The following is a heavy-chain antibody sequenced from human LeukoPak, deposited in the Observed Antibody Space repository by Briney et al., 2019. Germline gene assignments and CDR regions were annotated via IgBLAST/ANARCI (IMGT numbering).Heavy chain of an antibody. CDR3: ASVESIEYSSSSDIDY. Sequence: ASVKVSCKASGYIFTSYYMHWVRQAPGQGLEWMAWINPNSGGTNYAQKFQGRVTMTRDTSISTAYMELSRLRSDDTAVYYCASVESIEYSSSSDIDYWGQGTLVTVSS. V-gene: IGHV1-2*02. CDR2: INPNSGGT. D-gene: IGHD6-6*01. CDR1: GYIFTSYY. J-gene: IGHJ4*02.